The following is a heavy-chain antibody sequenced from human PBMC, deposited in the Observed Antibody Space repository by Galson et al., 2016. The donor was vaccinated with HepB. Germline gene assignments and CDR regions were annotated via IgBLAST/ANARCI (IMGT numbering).Heavy chain of an antibody. J-gene: IGHJ4*02. V-gene: IGHV2-5*02. Sequence: LVKPTQILPLTCTFSGFSLSTTRMGVGWIRQPPGKALEWLAVVYWDNDRRYSPSLRTRLTITKDTSKNRVVLTMTDMDPADTATYYCAHNPCAGDCLLKNRMETVGYDFDYWGQGTLVTVSS. CDR3: AHNPCAGDCLLKNRMETVGYDFDY. CDR2: VYWDNDR. CDR1: GFSLSTTRMG. D-gene: IGHD2-21*02.